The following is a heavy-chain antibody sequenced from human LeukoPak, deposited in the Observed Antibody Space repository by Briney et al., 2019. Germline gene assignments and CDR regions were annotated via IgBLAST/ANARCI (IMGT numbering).Heavy chain of an antibody. D-gene: IGHD6-19*01. V-gene: IGHV3-7*01. CDR1: GFTFSSYW. CDR2: IKQDGSEK. J-gene: IGHJ4*02. CDR3: ARDPGYSSGWYFY. Sequence: GGSLRLSCAASGFTFSSYWMSWVRQAPGKGLEWGANIKQDGSEKYYVDSVKGRFTISRDNAKNSLYLQMNSLRAEDTAVYYCARDPGYSSGWYFYWGQGTLVTVSS.